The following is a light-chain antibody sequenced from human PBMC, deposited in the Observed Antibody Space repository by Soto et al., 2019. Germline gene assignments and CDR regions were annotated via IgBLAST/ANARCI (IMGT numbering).Light chain of an antibody. Sequence: AIPLTQSPSSLSASVGDRVTITCRASQDITSALAWYQQKPGKAPNLLIYAASSLKSGVPSGFSGGGSGTDFTLTISSLQPEDFATYYCQQFNIYVITFGQGTRLETK. CDR1: QDITSA. J-gene: IGKJ5*01. V-gene: IGKV1-13*02. CDR3: QQFNIYVIT. CDR2: AAS.